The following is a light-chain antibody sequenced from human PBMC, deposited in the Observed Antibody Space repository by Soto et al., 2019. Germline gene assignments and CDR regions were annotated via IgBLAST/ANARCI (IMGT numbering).Light chain of an antibody. J-gene: IGKJ1*01. CDR1: QSVGGSS. CDR2: DTS. V-gene: IGKV3-20*01. Sequence: ETVLTQSPGTLSLSPGERATASCRASQSVGGSSLAWYQQRPGQAPRLLIYDTSKRATGIPDRFSGSGSGTDFTLTISRLEPEDFAVYYCQQYQNSPRTFGQGTKV. CDR3: QQYQNSPRT.